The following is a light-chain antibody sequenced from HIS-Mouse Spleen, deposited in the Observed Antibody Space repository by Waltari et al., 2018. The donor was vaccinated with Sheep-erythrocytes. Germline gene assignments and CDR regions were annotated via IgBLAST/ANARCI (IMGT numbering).Light chain of an antibody. J-gene: IGLJ2*01. CDR2: EDS. V-gene: IGLV3-10*01. CDR1: ALPKKY. Sequence: SYELTQPPSVSVSPGQTASTTCSGDALPKKYAYWYQQKSGQAPVLFIYEDSKRPSGIPERFSGSSSGTMATLTISGAQVEDEADYYCYSTDSSGNGVFGGGTKLTVL. CDR3: YSTDSSGNGV.